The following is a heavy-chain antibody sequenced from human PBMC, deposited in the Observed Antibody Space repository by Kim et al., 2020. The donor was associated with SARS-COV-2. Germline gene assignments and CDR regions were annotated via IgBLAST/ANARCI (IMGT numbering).Heavy chain of an antibody. CDR2: VAYDGSNE. CDR3: AKEWGPSILSGESSFDS. CDR1: GFTFSSYG. D-gene: IGHD3-10*01. J-gene: IGHJ4*02. Sequence: GGSLRLSCLGSGFTFSSYGMHWVRQAPGKGLEWVAVVAYDGSNEYYGDSVKGRFTISRDNSKNTLYLQMNSLRAEDTAVYYCAKEWGPSILSGESSFDSWGQGTLVTVSA. V-gene: IGHV3-30*18.